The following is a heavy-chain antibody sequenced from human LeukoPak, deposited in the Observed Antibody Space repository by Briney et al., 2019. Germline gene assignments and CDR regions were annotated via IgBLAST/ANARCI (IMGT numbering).Heavy chain of an antibody. Sequence: SETLSLTCTVSGGSISSGSYYWSWIRQPAGKGLEWIGCIYTSGSTNYNPSLKSRVTISVDTSKNQFSLKLSSVTAADTAVYYCARGGAAAGDFDYWSQGTLVTVSS. D-gene: IGHD6-13*01. CDR3: ARGGAAAGDFDY. V-gene: IGHV4-61*02. CDR2: IYTSGST. CDR1: GGSISSGSYY. J-gene: IGHJ4*02.